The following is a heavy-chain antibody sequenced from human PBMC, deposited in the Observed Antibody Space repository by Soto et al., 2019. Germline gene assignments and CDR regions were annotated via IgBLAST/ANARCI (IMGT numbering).Heavy chain of an antibody. J-gene: IGHJ6*02. CDR3: AGDGETPFPYYYYYGMDV. CDR1: GGTFSSYA. D-gene: IGHD2-21*01. Sequence: QVQLVQSGAEVKKPGSSVKVSCKASGGTFSSYAISWVRQAPGQGLEWMGGIIPIFGTANYAQKFQGRVTITADEITSTAYMGVSSLGSEDTVVYYWAGDGETPFPYYYYYGMDVWGQGTTGTVFS. CDR2: IIPIFGTA. V-gene: IGHV1-69*01.